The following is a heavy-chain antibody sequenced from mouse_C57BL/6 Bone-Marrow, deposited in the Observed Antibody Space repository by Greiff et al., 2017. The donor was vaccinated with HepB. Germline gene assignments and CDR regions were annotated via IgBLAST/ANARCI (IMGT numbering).Heavy chain of an antibody. CDR3: ARQVLPYFDY. V-gene: IGHV5-6*01. CDR1: GFTFSSYG. CDR2: ISSGGSYT. D-gene: IGHD1-1*01. Sequence: EVKLVESGGDLVKPGGSLKLSCAASGFTFSSYGMSWVRQTTDKRLEWVATISSGGSYTYYPDSVKGRLTISRDNAKNNLYLQMSSLKSEDTAMYYCARQVLPYFDYWGQGTTLTVSS. J-gene: IGHJ2*01.